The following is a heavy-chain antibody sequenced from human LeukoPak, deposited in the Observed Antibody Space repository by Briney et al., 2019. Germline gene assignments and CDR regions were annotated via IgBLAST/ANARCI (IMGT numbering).Heavy chain of an antibody. J-gene: IGHJ3*02. Sequence: SVKVSCKASGGTFSSYAISWVRQAPGQGLEWMGGIIPIFGTANYAQKYQGRVTITADESMNTAYMELSSLRSEDTAVYNCAKDWARASGSPPEDAFDIWGQGTMVTVSS. D-gene: IGHD1-26*01. CDR1: GGTFSSYA. CDR3: AKDWARASGSPPEDAFDI. V-gene: IGHV1-69*01. CDR2: IIPIFGTA.